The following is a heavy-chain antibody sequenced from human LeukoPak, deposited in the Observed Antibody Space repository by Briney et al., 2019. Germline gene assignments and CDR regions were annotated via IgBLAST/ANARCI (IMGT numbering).Heavy chain of an antibody. CDR3: AKARGYCSGGSCYSRGVDY. J-gene: IGHJ4*02. V-gene: IGHV3-48*01. D-gene: IGHD2-15*01. CDR2: ISSSGSTI. CDR1: GFTFSSYS. Sequence: GGSLRLSCAASGFTFSSYSMNWVRQAPGKGLEWVSYISSSGSTIYYADSVKGRFTISRDNSKNTLYLQMNSLRAEDTAVYYCAKARGYCSGGSCYSRGVDYWGQGTLVTVSS.